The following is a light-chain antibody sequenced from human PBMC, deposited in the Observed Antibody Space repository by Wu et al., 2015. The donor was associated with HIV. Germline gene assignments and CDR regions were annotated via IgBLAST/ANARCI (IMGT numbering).Light chain of an antibody. Sequence: EVVLTQSPGTLSLSPGERGTLSCRASQSVSRSYLAWYQQKSGQAPRLLIYGASSRASGIPDRFSGSGSGTDFTLSITRLEPEDFAVYYCQQYSNSSWTFGQGTKVEIK. CDR1: QSVSRSY. J-gene: IGKJ1*01. CDR2: GAS. CDR3: QQYSNSSWT. V-gene: IGKV3-20*01.